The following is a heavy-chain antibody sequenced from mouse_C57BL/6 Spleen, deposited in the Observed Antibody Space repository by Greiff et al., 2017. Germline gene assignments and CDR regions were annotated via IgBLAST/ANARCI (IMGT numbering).Heavy chain of an antibody. Sequence: VKLVESGPGLVQPSQSLSITCTVSGFSLTSYGVHWVRQSPGKGLEWLGVIWSGGSTDYNAAFISRLSISKDYSKSQVFFKMNSLQADDTAIYYCASAYYSNYGFAYWGQGTLVTVSA. J-gene: IGHJ3*01. CDR2: IWSGGST. CDR3: ASAYYSNYGFAY. D-gene: IGHD2-5*01. V-gene: IGHV2-2*01. CDR1: GFSLTSYG.